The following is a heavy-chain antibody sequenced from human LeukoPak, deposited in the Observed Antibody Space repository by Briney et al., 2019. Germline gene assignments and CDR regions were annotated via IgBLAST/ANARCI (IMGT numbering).Heavy chain of an antibody. D-gene: IGHD5-24*01. CDR2: ISSSSSTM. Sequence: GGSLRLSCAASGSTFSSYSMNWVRQAPGKGLEWVSYISSSSSTMYYADSVKGRFTISRDNAKNSLYLQMNSLRAEDTAVYYCARDSVATIFGDWGQGTLVTVSS. CDR1: GSTFSSYS. V-gene: IGHV3-48*01. CDR3: ARDSVATIFGD. J-gene: IGHJ4*02.